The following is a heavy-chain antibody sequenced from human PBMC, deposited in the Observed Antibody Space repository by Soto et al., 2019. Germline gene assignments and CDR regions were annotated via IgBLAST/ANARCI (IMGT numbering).Heavy chain of an antibody. CDR2: IYYSGIT. J-gene: IGHJ6*02. V-gene: IGHV4-30-4*01. CDR3: ARSDYYYYYGMDV. CDR1: GGSRSSGDYY. Sequence: PSETLSLTCTVSGGSRSSGDYYWSWIRHPPGKGLEWIGYIYYSGITYYNPSLKSQVTISVDTSKNQFSLKLSSVTAADTAVYYCARSDYYYYYGMDVWGQGTTVPVSS.